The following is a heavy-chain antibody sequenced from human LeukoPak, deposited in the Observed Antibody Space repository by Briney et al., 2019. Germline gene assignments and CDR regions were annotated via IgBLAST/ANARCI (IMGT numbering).Heavy chain of an antibody. CDR2: TSGSGGST. J-gene: IGHJ4*02. CDR3: AKNGGSQCYSHLDY. V-gene: IGHV3-23*01. CDR1: GFTFSSYG. D-gene: IGHD2-15*01. Sequence: GGSLRLSCAASGFTFSSYGMSWVRQAPGKGLEWISGTSGSGGSTYYANSVKGRFTISRANSKNTLYLEMNSLRAEDTAVYYCAKNGGSQCYSHLDYWGRGSLVTVSS.